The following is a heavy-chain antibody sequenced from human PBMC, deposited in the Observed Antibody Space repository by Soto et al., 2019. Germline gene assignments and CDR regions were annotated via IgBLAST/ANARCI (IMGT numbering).Heavy chain of an antibody. CDR3: ARITMVRGALDY. CDR1: GYTFTSYA. D-gene: IGHD3-10*01. V-gene: IGHV1-3*01. J-gene: IGHJ4*02. Sequence: QVQLVQSGAEVKKPGASVKVSCKASGYTFTSYAMHWVRQAPGQRLEWMGWINAGNGNTKYSQKFQGRVTITRDTSASTAYMELSSLRSEDTAVYYCARITMVRGALDYWGQGTLVTVSS. CDR2: INAGNGNT.